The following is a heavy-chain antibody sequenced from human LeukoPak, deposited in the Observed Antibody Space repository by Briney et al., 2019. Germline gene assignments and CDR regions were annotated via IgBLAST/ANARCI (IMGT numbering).Heavy chain of an antibody. V-gene: IGHV3-21*01. Sequence: LGGSLRLSCAASGLTFSSYSMNWVRQAPGKGLEWVSSISSSSSYIYYADSVKGRFTISRDNAKNSLYLQMNSLRAEDTAVYYCARAPIGSYDEGYFDYWGQGTLVTVSS. D-gene: IGHD1-26*01. J-gene: IGHJ4*02. CDR2: ISSSSSYI. CDR1: GLTFSSYS. CDR3: ARAPIGSYDEGYFDY.